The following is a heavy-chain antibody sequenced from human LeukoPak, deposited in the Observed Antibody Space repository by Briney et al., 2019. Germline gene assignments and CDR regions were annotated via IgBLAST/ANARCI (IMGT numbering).Heavy chain of an antibody. CDR3: AKDHAYYDSSGYYSYYFDY. D-gene: IGHD3-22*01. J-gene: IGHJ4*02. CDR1: GFTFSSYA. Sequence: GGSLRLSCAASGFTFSSYAMSWFRQAPGKGLEWVSAISGSGGSTYYADSVKGRFTISRDNSKNTLYLQMNSLRAEDTAVYYCAKDHAYYDSSGYYSYYFDYWGQGTLVTVSS. CDR2: ISGSGGST. V-gene: IGHV3-23*01.